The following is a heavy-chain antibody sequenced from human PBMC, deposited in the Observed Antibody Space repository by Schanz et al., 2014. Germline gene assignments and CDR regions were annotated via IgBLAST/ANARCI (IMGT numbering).Heavy chain of an antibody. V-gene: IGHV1-69*08. D-gene: IGHD3-9*01. CDR3: ARDAADFYDILTEEDY. CDR2: IIPFLAVS. CDR1: GGTLDTYK. Sequence: QDQLLQSGAAVKKPGSSVRVSCKASGGTLDTYKIAWVRQVPGQGLEWMGRIIPFLAVSNYAQDFQGRVTMTADTSTNTAYMELRSLRSDDTAVYYCARDAADFYDILTEEDYWGQGTLVTVSS. J-gene: IGHJ4*02.